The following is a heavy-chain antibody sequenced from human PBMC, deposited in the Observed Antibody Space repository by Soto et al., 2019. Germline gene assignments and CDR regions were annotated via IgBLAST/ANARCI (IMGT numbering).Heavy chain of an antibody. CDR2: IIPIFGTA. CDR3: AGYIVVVPAAIARYYYYGMDV. D-gene: IGHD2-2*01. Sequence: SVMVSCKASGGTFSSYAISWVRQAPGQGLEWMGGIIPIFGTANYAQKFQGRVTITADKSTSTAYMELSSLRSEDTAVYYCAGYIVVVPAAIARYYYYGMDVWGQGTTVTVSS. J-gene: IGHJ6*02. CDR1: GGTFSSYA. V-gene: IGHV1-69*06.